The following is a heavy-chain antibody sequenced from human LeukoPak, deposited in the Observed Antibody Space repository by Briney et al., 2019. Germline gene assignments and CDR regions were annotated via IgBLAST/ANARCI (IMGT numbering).Heavy chain of an antibody. CDR2: INSDGSST. D-gene: IGHD6-6*01. J-gene: IGHJ4*02. CDR1: GFTFSSYW. Sequence: GGSLRLSCAASGFTFSSYWMHWVRHAPGKGPVWVSHINSDGSSTSYADSVKGRFTIPRDNAKNTLYLQMNSLRAEDTAVYYCARDMGLSSSSYWGQGTLVTVSS. V-gene: IGHV3-74*01. CDR3: ARDMGLSSSSY.